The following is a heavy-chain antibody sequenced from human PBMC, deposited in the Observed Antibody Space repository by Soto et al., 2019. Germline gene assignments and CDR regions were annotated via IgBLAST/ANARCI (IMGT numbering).Heavy chain of an antibody. Sequence: PGESLKISGKGSGYSSTNSWIGWVRQMPGKGLEWMGIIYPGDSDTRYSPSFQGQVTISADKSISTAYLKLTSVTAADTALYYYTNSGGGYVNSGYYGGDYDSWGRGTLVTVSS. CDR3: TNSGGGYVNSGYYGGDYDS. CDR2: IYPGDSDT. V-gene: IGHV5-51*01. CDR1: GYSSTNSW. D-gene: IGHD3-22*01. J-gene: IGHJ4*02.